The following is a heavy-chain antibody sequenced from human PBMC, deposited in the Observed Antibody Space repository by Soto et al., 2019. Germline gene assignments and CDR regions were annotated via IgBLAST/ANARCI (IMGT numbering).Heavy chain of an antibody. CDR3: ERGTTKMDPGAFDI. D-gene: IGHD1-1*01. CDR1: GGSISRGGYY. Sequence: SDTLSLTCTVSGGSISRGGYYWSWIRQHPGKGLEWIGYIYYSGSTYYNPSLKSRVTISVDTSKNQFSLKLSSVTAADTAVYYCERGTTKMDPGAFDIWGQGTMVTVSS. V-gene: IGHV4-31*03. CDR2: IYYSGST. J-gene: IGHJ3*02.